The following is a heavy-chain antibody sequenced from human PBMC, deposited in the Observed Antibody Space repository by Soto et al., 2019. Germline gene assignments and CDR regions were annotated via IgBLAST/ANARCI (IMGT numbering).Heavy chain of an antibody. CDR1: GYSFTSYW. D-gene: IGHD2-8*01. Sequence: PGESLKISCKGSGYSFTSYWIGWVRQMPGKGLEWMGIIYPGDSDTRYSPSFQGQVTISADKSISTAYLQWSSLKASDTAMYYCARLDCTNGVCYLFDYWGQGTLVTVS. J-gene: IGHJ4*02. CDR2: IYPGDSDT. V-gene: IGHV5-51*01. CDR3: ARLDCTNGVCYLFDY.